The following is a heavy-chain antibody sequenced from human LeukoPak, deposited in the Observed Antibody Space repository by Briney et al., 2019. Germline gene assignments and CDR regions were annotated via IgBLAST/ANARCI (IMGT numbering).Heavy chain of an antibody. CDR1: GYTFTGYY. Sequence: GASVKVSCKASGYTFTGYYMHWVRQAPGQGLEWMGWINPNSGGTNYAQKFQGRVTMTRNTSISTAYMELSRLRSDDTAVYYCARGGPLIQLWLDYWGQGTLVTVSS. CDR3: ARGGPLIQLWLDY. J-gene: IGHJ4*02. V-gene: IGHV1-2*02. D-gene: IGHD5-18*01. CDR2: INPNSGGT.